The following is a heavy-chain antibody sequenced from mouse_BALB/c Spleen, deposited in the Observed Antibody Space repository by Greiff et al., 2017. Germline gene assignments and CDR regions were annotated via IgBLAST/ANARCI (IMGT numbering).Heavy chain of an antibody. CDR2: IDPANGNT. V-gene: IGHV14-3*02. CDR3: ASERVFDY. CDR1: GFNIKDTY. J-gene: IGHJ2*01. Sequence: EVQLQESGAELVKPGASVKLSCTASGFNIKDTYMHWVKQRPEQGLEWIGRIDPANGNTKYDPKFQGKATITADTSSNTAYLQLSSLTSEDTAVYYCASERVFDYWGQGTTLTVSS.